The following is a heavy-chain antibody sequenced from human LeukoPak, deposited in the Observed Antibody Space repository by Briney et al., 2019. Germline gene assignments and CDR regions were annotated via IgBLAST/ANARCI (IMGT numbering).Heavy chain of an antibody. Sequence: GGSLRLSCAASGFTFSSYNMNWVRQAPGKGLEWVSSITSSSTYIYYADSVKGRFTISRDNARNSLYLQMDSLRAEDTAVYYCARDPYSGSYGNDYYYYMDVWGKGTTVTISS. CDR1: GFTFSSYN. D-gene: IGHD1-26*01. J-gene: IGHJ6*03. CDR3: ARDPYSGSYGNDYYYYMDV. V-gene: IGHV3-21*01. CDR2: ITSSSTYI.